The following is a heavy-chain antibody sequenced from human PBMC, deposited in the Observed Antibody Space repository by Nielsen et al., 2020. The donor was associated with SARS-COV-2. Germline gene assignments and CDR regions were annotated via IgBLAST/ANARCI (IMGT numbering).Heavy chain of an antibody. CDR1: GFTFRNYG. J-gene: IGHJ4*02. CDR3: AKDRRGTNDC. D-gene: IGHD3-16*01. Sequence: GGSLRLSCAASGFTFRNYGVTWVRQPPGKGLEWVSSISGSGDSTYYADSVEGRFTISRDNSKNTLFLQMNSLRAEDTALYYCAKDRRGTNDCWGQGTPVTVSS. V-gene: IGHV3-23*01. CDR2: ISGSGDST.